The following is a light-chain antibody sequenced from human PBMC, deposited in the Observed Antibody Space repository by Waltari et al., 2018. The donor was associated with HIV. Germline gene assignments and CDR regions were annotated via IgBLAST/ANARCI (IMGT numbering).Light chain of an antibody. CDR2: DVT. CDR3: CTYAAKYVL. J-gene: IGLJ2*01. CDR1: GHDVGTFIF. Sequence: QSVLTQPPPVSGSPAQSVTIHCTSTGHDVGTFIFVSRYQHLPAQAPKLLIYDVTKRPSGVPDRFSGSKSGDTASLTISGLQAEDEADYYGCTYAAKYVLFGGGTNLTVL. V-gene: IGLV2-11*01.